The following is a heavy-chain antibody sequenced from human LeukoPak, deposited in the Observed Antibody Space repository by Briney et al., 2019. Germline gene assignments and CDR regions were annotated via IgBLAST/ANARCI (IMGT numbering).Heavy chain of an antibody. CDR2: IYNSGST. J-gene: IGHJ4*02. D-gene: IGHD1-26*01. V-gene: IGHV4-59*01. Sequence: SETLSLTCTVSGGSISTYYWRWIRQPPGKGLEWIGDIYNSGSTNYNPSLKSRVTISIDTSKNQFSLKLSSVTAADTAVYYCASYSGSYPMDPYYFDYWGQGTLVTVSS. CDR3: ASYSGSYPMDPYYFDY. CDR1: GGSISTYY.